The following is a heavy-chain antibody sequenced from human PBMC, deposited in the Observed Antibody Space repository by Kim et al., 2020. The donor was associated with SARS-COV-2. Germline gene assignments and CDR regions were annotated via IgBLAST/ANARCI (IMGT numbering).Heavy chain of an antibody. CDR2: IIPIFGTA. CDR3: ARSYDSSGSDAFDI. D-gene: IGHD3-22*01. V-gene: IGHV1-69*06. J-gene: IGHJ3*02. CDR1: GGTFSSYA. Sequence: SVKVSCKASGGTFSSYAISWVRQAPGQGLEWMGGIIPIFGTANYAQKFQDRVTITADKSTSTAYMELSSLRSEDTAVYYCARSYDSSGSDAFDIWGQGTMVTVSS.